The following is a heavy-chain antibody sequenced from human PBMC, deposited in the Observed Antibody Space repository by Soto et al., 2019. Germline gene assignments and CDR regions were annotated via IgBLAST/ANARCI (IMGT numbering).Heavy chain of an antibody. CDR1: GGSISSGGYS. CDR3: ARVRGDYGDYYFDY. V-gene: IGHV4-30-2*01. J-gene: IGHJ4*02. Sequence: SETLSLTCAVSGGSISSGGYSWSWIRQPPGKGLEWIGYSYHSGSTYYNPSLKSRVTISADRSKNQFSLKLSSVTAADTAVYYCARVRGDYGDYYFDYWGQGTLVTVSS. D-gene: IGHD4-17*01. CDR2: SYHSGST.